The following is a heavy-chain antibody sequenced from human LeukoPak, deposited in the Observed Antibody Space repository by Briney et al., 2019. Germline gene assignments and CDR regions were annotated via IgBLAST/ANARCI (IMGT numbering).Heavy chain of an antibody. CDR2: IYSGGST. Sequence: ETLSLTCTVSGGSISSSSYYWGWIRQPPGKGLEWVSVIYSGGSTYYADSVKGRFTISRDNSKNTLYLQMNSLRAEDTAVYYCASQTPTQWELLVYWGQGTLVTVSS. CDR1: GGSISSSSYY. J-gene: IGHJ4*02. D-gene: IGHD1-26*01. CDR3: ASQTPTQWELLVY. V-gene: IGHV3-53*01.